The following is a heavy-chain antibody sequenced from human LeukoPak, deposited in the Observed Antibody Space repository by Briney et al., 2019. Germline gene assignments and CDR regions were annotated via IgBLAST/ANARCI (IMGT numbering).Heavy chain of an antibody. D-gene: IGHD3-16*02. Sequence: PGGSLRLSCAASGFTFNTYSMSWVRQAPGKGLEWVAIISRTSESIFYADSLKGRFTISRDNAKNSLYLQMNGLRAEDTAVYYCARDSGYYDYVWGSYPSYWGQGTLVTVSS. CDR3: ARDSGYYDYVWGSYPSY. CDR1: GFTFNTYS. V-gene: IGHV3-21*01. J-gene: IGHJ4*02. CDR2: ISRTSESI.